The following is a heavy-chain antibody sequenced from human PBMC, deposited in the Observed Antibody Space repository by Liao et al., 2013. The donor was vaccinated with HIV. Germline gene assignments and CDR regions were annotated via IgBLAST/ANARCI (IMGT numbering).Heavy chain of an antibody. CDR2: IYASGST. CDR1: GGSISSYY. V-gene: IGHV4-4*07. Sequence: QVQLQESGPGLVKPSETLSLTCTVSGGSISSYYWSWIRQPAGKGLEWIGRIYASGSTNYNPSLKSRVTMSVDTSKNQFSLKLSSVTAADTAVYYCARAKDYYDSSGYHYVGFDYWGQGTLLAVSS. D-gene: IGHD3-22*01. CDR3: ARAKDYYDSSGYHYVGFDY. J-gene: IGHJ4*02.